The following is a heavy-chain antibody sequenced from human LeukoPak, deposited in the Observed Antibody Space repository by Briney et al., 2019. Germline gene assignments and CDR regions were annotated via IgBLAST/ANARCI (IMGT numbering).Heavy chain of an antibody. CDR1: GYTFTGYY. J-gene: IGHJ6*02. CDR2: INPNSGGT. CDR3: AHSGYDYGVTAYYFYGMDV. V-gene: IGHV1-2*02. D-gene: IGHD5-12*01. Sequence: ASVKVSCKASGYTFTGYYMHWVRQAPGQGLEWMGWINPNSGGTNYAQKFQGRVTMTRDTSISTAYMELSSLRSDDTAVYCCAHSGYDYGVTAYYFYGMDVWGQGTTVTVSS.